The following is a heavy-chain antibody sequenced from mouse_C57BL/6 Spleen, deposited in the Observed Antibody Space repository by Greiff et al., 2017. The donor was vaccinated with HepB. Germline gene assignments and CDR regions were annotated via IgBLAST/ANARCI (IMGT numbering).Heavy chain of an antibody. Sequence: EVQLQQSGPELVKPGDSVKISCKASGYSFTGYFMNWVMQSHGKSLEWIGRINPYNGDTFYNQKFKGKATLTVDKSSSTAHMELRSLTSEDAAVYYFASGYYYGSRVLYYAMDYWGQGTSVTVSS. J-gene: IGHJ4*01. CDR3: ASGYYYGSRVLYYAMDY. V-gene: IGHV1-20*01. CDR1: GYSFTGYF. D-gene: IGHD1-1*01. CDR2: INPYNGDT.